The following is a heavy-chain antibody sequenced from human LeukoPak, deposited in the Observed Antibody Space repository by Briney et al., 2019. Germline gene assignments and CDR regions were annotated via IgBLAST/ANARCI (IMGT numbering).Heavy chain of an antibody. V-gene: IGHV3-66*01. CDR1: GFTVSSNY. D-gene: IGHD2-15*01. J-gene: IGHJ4*02. CDR3: ARWTGSNSGGSLDY. Sequence: GGSLRLSCAASGFTVSSNYMSWVRQAPGKGLEWVSVIYSGGSTYYADSVKGRFTISRDNSKNTLYLQMNSLRAEDTAVYYCARWTGSNSGGSLDYWGQGTQVTVSS. CDR2: IYSGGST.